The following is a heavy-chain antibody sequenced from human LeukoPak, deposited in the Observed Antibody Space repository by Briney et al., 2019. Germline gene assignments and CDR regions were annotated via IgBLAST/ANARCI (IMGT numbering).Heavy chain of an antibody. Sequence: GASVKDSFRAGGCTFINVDINWVRQASCQGREGMGWMNHNSGNTGYAKNFQGRVTLTRDTSISTAYMELSRLGYADKGGYYCARDSNGQTRADDPFDIWGQGTMVTVSS. CDR3: ARDSNGQTRADDPFDI. CDR1: GCTFINVD. D-gene: IGHD6-19*01. CDR2: MNHNSGNT. J-gene: IGHJ3*02. V-gene: IGHV1-8*03.